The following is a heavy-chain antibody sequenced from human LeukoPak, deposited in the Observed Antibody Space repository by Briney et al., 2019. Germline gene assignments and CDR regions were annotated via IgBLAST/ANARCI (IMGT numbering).Heavy chain of an antibody. J-gene: IGHJ4*02. V-gene: IGHV4-30-2*01. CDR1: GGSISSGGYY. D-gene: IGHD1-26*01. Sequence: SETLSLTCTVSGGSISSGGYYWSWIRQPPGKGLEWIGFIFDSGSTSYNSSLKSRVAISVDRSKNQFSLKLASVTAADTAVYYCARDSPKRYSGSFFDFWGQGTLVTVSS. CDR3: ARDSPKRYSGSFFDF. CDR2: IFDSGST.